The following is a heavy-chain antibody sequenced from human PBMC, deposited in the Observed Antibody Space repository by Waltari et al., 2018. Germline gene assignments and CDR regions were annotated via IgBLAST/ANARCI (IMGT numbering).Heavy chain of an antibody. CDR3: ARDQGDGYNYFDY. J-gene: IGHJ4*02. D-gene: IGHD5-12*01. CDR1: GFTFSSYS. V-gene: IGHV3-21*01. CDR2: ISSSSSYI. Sequence: EVQLVESGGGLVKPGGSLRLSCAASGFTFSSYSMNWVRQAPGKGLECVSSISSSSSYIYYADSVKGRFTISRDNAKNSLYLQMNSLRAEDTAVYYCARDQGDGYNYFDYWGQGTLVTVSS.